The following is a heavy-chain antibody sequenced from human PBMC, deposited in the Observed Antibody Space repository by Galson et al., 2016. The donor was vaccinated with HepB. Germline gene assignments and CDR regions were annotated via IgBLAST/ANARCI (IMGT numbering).Heavy chain of an antibody. D-gene: IGHD3-3*01. V-gene: IGHV1-2*04. CDR2: INPNNGST. CDR1: GYTFTAYY. Sequence: SVKVSCKASGYTFTAYYMHWVRQAPGQGLEWMGWINPNNGSTNYAQKFQGWVTMTRDTSISSGYMELSRLRSDDTAVYYCARDRVTIFGVTHYYMDVWGQGTTVTVSS. J-gene: IGHJ6*02. CDR3: ARDRVTIFGVTHYYMDV.